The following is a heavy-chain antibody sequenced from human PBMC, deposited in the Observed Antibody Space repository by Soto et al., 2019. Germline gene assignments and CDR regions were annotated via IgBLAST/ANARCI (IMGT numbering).Heavy chain of an antibody. D-gene: IGHD2-21*01. CDR2: ITATDAGT. CDR1: GFILRNYA. CDR3: AKDAPGGGWLSDS. V-gene: IGHV3-23*01. J-gene: IGHJ4*02. Sequence: EVRLLESGGGLVHPGESLRLSCAASGFILRNYAMSWVRQPPGKGLEWVSTITATDAGTVYADSVKGRFTISRDNSKNTLYLQMNSLRVEDTAVYYCAKDAPGGGWLSDSWGQGARVTVSS.